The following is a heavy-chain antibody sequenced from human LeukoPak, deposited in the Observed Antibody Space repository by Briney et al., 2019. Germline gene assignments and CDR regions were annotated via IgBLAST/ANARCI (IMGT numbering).Heavy chain of an antibody. CDR2: IYYSGST. D-gene: IGHD3-10*01. V-gene: IGHV4-39*07. CDR1: GGSISSSSYY. J-gene: IGHJ6*03. Sequence: PSETLSLTCTVSGGSISSSSYYWGWIRQPPGKGLEWTGSIYYSGSTYYNPSLRSRVTISVDTSKNQFSLKLSSVTAADTAVYYCARVHRGPAYYYGSGSYSPTNYYMDVWGKGTTVTVSS. CDR3: ARVHRGPAYYYGSGSYSPTNYYMDV.